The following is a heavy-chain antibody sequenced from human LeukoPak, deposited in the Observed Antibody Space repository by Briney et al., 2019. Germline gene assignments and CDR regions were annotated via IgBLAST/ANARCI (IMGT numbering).Heavy chain of an antibody. CDR2: INHRGTT. V-gene: IGHV4-34*01. CDR3: ASLTNTTGYIPWYFDL. Sequence: SETLSLTCAVYGDSFSGYYWSWIRQPPGKGLEWIAEINHRGTTHYDPSLESRVAFSVDTSKNQVSLRLSSVTAADTAIYYCASLTNTTGYIPWYFDLWGRGTLVTVSS. D-gene: IGHD3-9*01. CDR1: GDSFSGYY. J-gene: IGHJ2*01.